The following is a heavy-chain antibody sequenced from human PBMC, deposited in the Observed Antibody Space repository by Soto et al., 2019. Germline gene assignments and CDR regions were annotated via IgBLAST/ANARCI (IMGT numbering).Heavy chain of an antibody. CDR1: GFTFSSYA. CDR2: ISGSGGST. J-gene: IGHJ4*02. V-gene: IGHV3-23*01. CDR3: AKVLGSSTSWGDGYYFDY. Sequence: GGSLRLSCAASGFTFSSYAMSWVRQAPGKGLEWVSAISGSGGSTYYADSVKGRFTISRDNSKNTLYLQMNSLRAEDTAVYYCAKVLGSSTSWGDGYYFDYWGQGTLVTVSS. D-gene: IGHD2-2*01.